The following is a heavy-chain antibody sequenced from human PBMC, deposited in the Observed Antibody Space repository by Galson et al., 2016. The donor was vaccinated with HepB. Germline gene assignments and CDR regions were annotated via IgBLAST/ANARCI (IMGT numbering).Heavy chain of an antibody. CDR3: ARVGVIPHYYYGMDF. CDR2: INSDGSST. V-gene: IGHV3-74*01. D-gene: IGHD3-10*01. J-gene: IGHJ6*02. Sequence: SLRLSCAASGFTFTSYWIHWVRQVPGEGLVWVSRINSDGSSTHYADSVKGRFTISRDNAKNTVYLQMNSLRVEDTAVYYCARVGVIPHYYYGMDFWGQGTTVTVSS. CDR1: GFTFTSYW.